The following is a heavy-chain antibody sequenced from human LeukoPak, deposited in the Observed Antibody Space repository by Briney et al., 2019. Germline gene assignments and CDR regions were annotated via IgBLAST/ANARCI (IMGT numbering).Heavy chain of an antibody. J-gene: IGHJ4*02. Sequence: GGSLRLSCAAAGFTIISYWMSWVRQAPGEGLEWVANIKYDGSEVHYVDSVKGRFTISRDIVKNSLFLQMNSLRAEDTAVYYCARDIAAAGLFFDYWGQGALVTVSS. V-gene: IGHV3-7*01. CDR1: GFTIISYW. CDR2: IKYDGSEV. CDR3: ARDIAAAGLFFDY. D-gene: IGHD6-13*01.